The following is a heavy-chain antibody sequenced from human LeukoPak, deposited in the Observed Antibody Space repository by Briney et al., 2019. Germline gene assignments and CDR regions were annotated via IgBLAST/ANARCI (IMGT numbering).Heavy chain of an antibody. CDR3: ARGEYSSGWYTFGYGKYYYYMDV. Sequence: PGGSLRLSCAASGFTFDDYAMHWVRQAPGKGLEWVSGISWNSGSIGYADSVKGRFTISRDNAKNSLYLQMNSLRAEDTAVYYCARGEYSSGWYTFGYGKYYYYMDVWGKGTTVTISS. J-gene: IGHJ6*03. D-gene: IGHD6-19*01. V-gene: IGHV3-9*01. CDR2: ISWNSGSI. CDR1: GFTFDDYA.